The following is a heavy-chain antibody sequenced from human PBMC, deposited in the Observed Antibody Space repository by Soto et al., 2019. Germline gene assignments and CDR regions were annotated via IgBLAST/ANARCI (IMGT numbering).Heavy chain of an antibody. Sequence: PSETLPLTRTVSGDSIGSNGYYWRRIHQHPVKGLERFGHIYQSGSTYYNASRKSRFALSRDTSKKRFSLELSSVTAADTAVYYCASDHRWSNQYYGMDVWGQGTTVT. CDR3: ASDHRWSNQYYGMDV. V-gene: IGHV4-31*03. J-gene: IGHJ6*02. D-gene: IGHD2-15*01. CDR1: GDSIGSNGYY. CDR2: IYQSGST.